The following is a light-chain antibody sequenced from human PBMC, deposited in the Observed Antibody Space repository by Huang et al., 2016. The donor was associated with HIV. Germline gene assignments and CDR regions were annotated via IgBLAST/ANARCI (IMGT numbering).Light chain of an antibody. CDR3: QQYYSTPLA. Sequence: DIVTTQSPDSLAVSLGERSTIHCKSTQSVLYSYNNKNFLAWDQQKPGQPPKLLIYCASTGEAGVPDRFSGSGSETDFTLTITSLQAEDVAVYYCQQYYSTPLAFGGGTKVEIK. CDR1: QSVLYSYNNKNF. CDR2: CAS. J-gene: IGKJ4*01. V-gene: IGKV4-1*01.